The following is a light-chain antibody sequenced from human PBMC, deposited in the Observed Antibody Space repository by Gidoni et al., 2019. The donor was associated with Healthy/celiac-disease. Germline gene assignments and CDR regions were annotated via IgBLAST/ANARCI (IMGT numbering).Light chain of an antibody. CDR3: QQYYSTLLYT. V-gene: IGKV4-1*01. CDR1: QSVLYSSNNKNY. Sequence: DSLMTQSPDSLAVSLGERATINCKSSQSVLYSSNNKNYLAWYQQKPGQPPKLLIYWASTRESGVPDRFSGSGSGTDFTLTISSLQAEDVAVYYCQQYYSTLLYTFGQGTKLEIK. J-gene: IGKJ2*01. CDR2: WAS.